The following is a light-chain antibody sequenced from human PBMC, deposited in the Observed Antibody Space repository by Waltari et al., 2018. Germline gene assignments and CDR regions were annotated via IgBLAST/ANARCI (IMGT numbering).Light chain of an antibody. CDR2: ETF. Sequence: EIVLTQTPDTLSLSPGQRATLSCRASQNVGIFLAWYQQKPGQAPRLLIYETFKRATGIPARFSGSGSGTHFALTISSLEPEDFAVYYCQQRSNWPPLTFGGGTRVEIK. J-gene: IGKJ4*01. CDR3: QQRSNWPPLT. CDR1: QNVGIF. V-gene: IGKV3-11*01.